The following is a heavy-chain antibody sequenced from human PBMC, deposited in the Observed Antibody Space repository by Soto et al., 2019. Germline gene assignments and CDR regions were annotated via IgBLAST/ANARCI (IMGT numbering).Heavy chain of an antibody. CDR3: ARVLNSGGSLPGGYYYGMDV. J-gene: IGHJ6*02. CDR2: IYYSGST. D-gene: IGHD2-15*01. V-gene: IGHV4-59*01. Sequence: PSETLSLTCTVSGVSISSYYWSWIRRPPGKGLEWIGYIYYSGSTNYNPSLKSRVTISVDTSKNQFSLKLSSVTAADTAVYYCARVLNSGGSLPGGYYYGMDVWGQGTTVTVSS. CDR1: GVSISSYY.